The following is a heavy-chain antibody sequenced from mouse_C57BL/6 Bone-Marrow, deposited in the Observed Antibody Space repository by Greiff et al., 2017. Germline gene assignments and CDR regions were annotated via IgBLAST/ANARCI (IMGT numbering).Heavy chain of an antibody. J-gene: IGHJ3*01. V-gene: IGHV2-2*01. CDR3: ARMDDYDAY. Sequence: VKLVESGPGLVQPSQSLSITCTVSGFSLTSYGVHWVRQSPGKGLEWLGVIWSGGSTDYNAAFISRLSISKDNSKSQVFFKMNSLQADDTAIYYCARMDDYDAYWGQGTLVTVSA. CDR2: IWSGGST. CDR1: GFSLTSYG. D-gene: IGHD2-4*01.